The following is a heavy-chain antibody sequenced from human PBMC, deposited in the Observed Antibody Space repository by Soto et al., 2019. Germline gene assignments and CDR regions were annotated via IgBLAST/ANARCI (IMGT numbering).Heavy chain of an antibody. CDR2: ISYDGSNK. D-gene: IGHD1-26*01. CDR3: ARGIEWELLVGFDY. V-gene: IGHV3-30-3*01. J-gene: IGHJ4*02. Sequence: PGGSLRLSCAASGFTFSSYAMHWVRQAPGKGLEWVAVISYDGSNKYYADSVKGRFTISRDNSKNTLYLQMNSLRAEDTAVYYCARGIEWELLVGFDYWGQGTLVTVSS. CDR1: GFTFSSYA.